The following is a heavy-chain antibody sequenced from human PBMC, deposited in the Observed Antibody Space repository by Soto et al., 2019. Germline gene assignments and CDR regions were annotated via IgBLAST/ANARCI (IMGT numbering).Heavy chain of an antibody. D-gene: IGHD2-2*01. V-gene: IGHV1-46*01. J-gene: IGHJ5*02. CDR2: INPYGGAA. CDR3: ARGYCSSTSCSSNNWFDP. CDR1: GYTFTSTW. Sequence: ASVKVSCKASGYTFTSTWMHWVRQAPGQGLEWMGIINPYGGAATYAQKFQGRVTITADKSTSTAYMELSSLRSEDTAVYYCARGYCSSTSCSSNNWFDPWGQGTLVTVSS.